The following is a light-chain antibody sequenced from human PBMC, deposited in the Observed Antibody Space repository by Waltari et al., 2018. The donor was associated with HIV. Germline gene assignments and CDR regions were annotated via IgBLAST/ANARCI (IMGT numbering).Light chain of an antibody. Sequence: DIQMTQSPSTLSASVGDRVTITCRASHNIYTWLAWFQHKPGEAPKLLFYKASTLAYGVPSRFSGRGSGTEFTLTISSLQPDDSATYYCLQYQGPSKTFGQGTKV. CDR2: KAS. CDR1: HNIYTW. J-gene: IGKJ1*01. V-gene: IGKV1-5*03. CDR3: LQYQGPSKT.